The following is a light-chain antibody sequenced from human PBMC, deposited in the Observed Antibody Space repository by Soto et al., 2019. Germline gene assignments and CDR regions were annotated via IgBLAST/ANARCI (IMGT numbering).Light chain of an antibody. J-gene: IGLJ3*02. CDR3: TSYVGSNIWV. CDR2: EVS. V-gene: IGLV2-8*01. CDR1: SSDVGAYKY. Sequence: QPVLTQPPSASGSPGQSVTISCTGTSSDVGAYKYVSWYQQYPGKAPKLMIYEVSKRPSGVPDRFSGSKSGNTASLTVSGLQAEDEADYYCTSYVGSNIWVFGGGTKLTVL.